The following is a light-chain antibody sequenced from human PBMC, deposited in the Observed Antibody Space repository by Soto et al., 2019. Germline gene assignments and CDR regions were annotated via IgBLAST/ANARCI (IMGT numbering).Light chain of an antibody. V-gene: IGKV1-9*01. Sequence: DIQLTQSPSFLSASVGDRVTITCRASQAIDTYLAWYQQKPGKAPKLLISAASLLQSGVPSRFSGSGSGTEFTPTINSLQPEDFASYYCQQLNSFPFIFGQGTRLEIK. CDR3: QQLNSFPFI. J-gene: IGKJ5*01. CDR1: QAIDTY. CDR2: AAS.